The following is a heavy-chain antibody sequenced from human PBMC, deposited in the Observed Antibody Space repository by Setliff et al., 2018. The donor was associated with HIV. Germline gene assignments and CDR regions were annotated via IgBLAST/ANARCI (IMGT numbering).Heavy chain of an antibody. V-gene: IGHV3-30*02. Sequence: GGSLRLSCAASGFIFDRYGMHWVRQAPGKGLEWVALILYDGSHETYADSVRGRFSISRDTSINAVYLEVSRLGSDDRALYYCATSPIAVPPYYFESWGQGTLVTVSS. CDR3: ATSPIAVPPYYFES. CDR1: GFIFDRYG. J-gene: IGHJ4*02. D-gene: IGHD6-19*01. CDR2: ILYDGSHE.